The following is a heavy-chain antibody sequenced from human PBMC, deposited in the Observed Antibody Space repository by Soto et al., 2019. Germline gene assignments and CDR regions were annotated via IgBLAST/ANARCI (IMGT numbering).Heavy chain of an antibody. D-gene: IGHD1-26*01. CDR3: GRGPKSGNYFLSYFDY. Sequence: SVKVSCKASGGTFSSYAISWVRQAPGQGLEWMGGIIPIFGTANYAQKFQGRVTITADESTSTAYMELSSLRSEDTAGDYCGRGPKSGNYFLSYFDYWGQGILVTVYS. J-gene: IGHJ4*01. CDR1: GGTFSSYA. CDR2: IIPIFGTA. V-gene: IGHV1-69*13.